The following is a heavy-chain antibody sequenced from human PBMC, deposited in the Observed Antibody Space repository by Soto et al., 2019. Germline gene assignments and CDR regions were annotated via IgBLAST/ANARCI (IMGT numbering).Heavy chain of an antibody. D-gene: IGHD2-2*01. CDR2: ISAYNGNT. CDR3: ARDGSTSCQLCPFRWEHRYGMDV. J-gene: IGHJ6*02. Sequence: QVQLVQSGAEVKKPGASVKVSCKASGYTFTSYGISWVRQAPGQGLEWMGWISAYNGNTNYAQKLQGRVTMTTDTSTSTAYMELRSLRSYDTAVYYCARDGSTSCQLCPFRWEHRYGMDVWGQGTTVTVS. V-gene: IGHV1-18*01. CDR1: GYTFTSYG.